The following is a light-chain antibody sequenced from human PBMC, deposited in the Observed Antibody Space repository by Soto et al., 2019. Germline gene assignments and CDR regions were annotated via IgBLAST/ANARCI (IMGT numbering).Light chain of an antibody. J-gene: IGLJ1*01. CDR3: SSYTRSSTEV. CDR1: SSDVGGYDY. Sequence: QAVVTQPASVSGSPGQSITISCTGSSSDVGGYDYVSWYQQHPGKVPKLMIYEVRNRPSGVSNRFSGSKSGNTDSLTISGLQAEDEADYYCSSYTRSSTEVFGTGTKLTVL. V-gene: IGLV2-14*01. CDR2: EVR.